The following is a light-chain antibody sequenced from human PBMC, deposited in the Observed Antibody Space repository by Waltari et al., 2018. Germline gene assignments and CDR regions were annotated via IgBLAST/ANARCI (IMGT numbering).Light chain of an antibody. CDR1: QSISSY. CDR2: AAS. Sequence: DIQMTQSPSSLSASVGDRVTITCRASQSISSYLNWYQQKPGKAPELLIYAASSWQSGVPSRFSGSGSGTDFTLTISSLQPEDFATYYCQQSYSTPKTFGQGTKVEIK. CDR3: QQSYSTPKT. V-gene: IGKV1-39*01. J-gene: IGKJ1*01.